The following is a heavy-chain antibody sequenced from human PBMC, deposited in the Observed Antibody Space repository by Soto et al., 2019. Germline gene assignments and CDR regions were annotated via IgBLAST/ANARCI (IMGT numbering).Heavy chain of an antibody. D-gene: IGHD3-10*01. CDR2: IMPIFGTA. CDR3: ARTYYYGSGSYPSRYSYGMDV. J-gene: IGHJ6*02. Sequence: QVQLVQSGAEVKKPGSSVKVSCNAYGGTFRSYAISWVRQAPGQGLEWMGGIMPIFGTANYAQKFQGRVTITADESTSTAYMELSSLRSEDTAVYYCARTYYYGSGSYPSRYSYGMDVWGQGTTVTVSS. CDR1: GGTFRSYA. V-gene: IGHV1-69*01.